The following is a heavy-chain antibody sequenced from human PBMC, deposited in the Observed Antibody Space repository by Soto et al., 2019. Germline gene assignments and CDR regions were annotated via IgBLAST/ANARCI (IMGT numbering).Heavy chain of an antibody. J-gene: IGHJ4*01. CDR3: ASYFGVAAAGLFDF. CDR1: RGSISSGGYY. CDR2: IYYSGST. V-gene: IGHV4-31*03. Sequence: SETLSLTCTVSRGSISSGGYYWSWIRQHPGKGLEWIGYIYYSGSTYYNPSLKSRVTISVDTSKNQFSLKLSSVTAADTAVYYCASYFGVAAAGLFDFWGQGTLVTVSS. D-gene: IGHD6-13*01.